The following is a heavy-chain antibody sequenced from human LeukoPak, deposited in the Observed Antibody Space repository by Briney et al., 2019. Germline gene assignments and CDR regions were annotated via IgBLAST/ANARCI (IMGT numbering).Heavy chain of an antibody. CDR3: ARVGRYSYGCNS. CDR1: GFSFSDYW. Sequence: GGSLRLSCVASGFSFSDYWMNWIRQAPGKGLEWVANIKQDGSERYYVDSVKGRFTISRDNAESSLYLQMNSLRADDTAVYYCARVGRYSYGCNSWGQGTLVTVSS. V-gene: IGHV3-7*01. CDR2: IKQDGSER. J-gene: IGHJ5*02. D-gene: IGHD5-18*01.